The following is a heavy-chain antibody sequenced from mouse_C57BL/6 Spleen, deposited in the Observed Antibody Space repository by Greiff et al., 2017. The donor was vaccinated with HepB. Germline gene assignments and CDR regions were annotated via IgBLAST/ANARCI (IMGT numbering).Heavy chain of an antibody. CDR1: GFTFSDYG. Sequence: EVKLMESGGGLVKPGGSLKLSCAASGFTFSDYGMHWVRQAPEKGLEWVAYISSGSSTIYYADTVKGRFTISRDNVKNTLFLQMHSLRSEDTAMYYCARPYYGNGFDYYAMDYWGQGTSVTVSS. V-gene: IGHV5-17*01. CDR2: ISSGSSTI. D-gene: IGHD2-10*01. CDR3: ARPYYGNGFDYYAMDY. J-gene: IGHJ4*01.